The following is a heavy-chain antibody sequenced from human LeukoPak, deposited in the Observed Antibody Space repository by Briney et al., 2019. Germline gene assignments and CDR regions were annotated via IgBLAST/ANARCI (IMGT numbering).Heavy chain of an antibody. J-gene: IGHJ4*02. D-gene: IGHD3-16*02. CDR1: GFTFSSYS. CDR3: ARDWSFGGVIVIPDYFDY. CDR2: ISSSSSTI. V-gene: IGHV3-48*01. Sequence: PGGSLRLSCAASGFTFSSYSMNWVRQAPGKGLEWVSYISSSSSTIYYADSVKGRFTISRDNAKNSLYLQMNSLRAEDTAVYYCARDWSFGGVIVIPDYFDYWGQGTLVTVSS.